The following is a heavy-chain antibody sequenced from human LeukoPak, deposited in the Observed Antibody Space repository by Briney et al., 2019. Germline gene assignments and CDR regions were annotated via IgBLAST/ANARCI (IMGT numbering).Heavy chain of an antibody. CDR3: ARDRASYGSGSYYYY. CDR1: GFTFSSYS. V-gene: IGHV3-21*01. D-gene: IGHD3-10*01. Sequence: PGGSLRLSCAASGFTFSSYSMNWVRQAPGKGLEWVSSISSSSSYIYYADSVKGRFTISRDNAKNSLYLQMNSLRAEDTAVYYCARDRASYGSGSYYYYWGQGTLVTVSS. J-gene: IGHJ4*02. CDR2: ISSSSSYI.